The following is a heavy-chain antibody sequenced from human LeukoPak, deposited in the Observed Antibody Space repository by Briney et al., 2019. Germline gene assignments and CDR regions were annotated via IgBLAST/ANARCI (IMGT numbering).Heavy chain of an antibody. CDR1: GYTFTSYG. V-gene: IGHV1-18*01. CDR2: ISAYNGNT. CDR3: ARDTGLYYYDSSGYYNHFDY. D-gene: IGHD3-22*01. Sequence: ASVKVSCKASGYTFTSYGISWVRRAPGQGLEWMGWISAYNGNTNYAQKLQGRVTMTTDTSTSTAYMELRSLRSDDTAVYYCARDTGLYYYDSSGYYNHFDYWGQGTLVTVSS. J-gene: IGHJ4*02.